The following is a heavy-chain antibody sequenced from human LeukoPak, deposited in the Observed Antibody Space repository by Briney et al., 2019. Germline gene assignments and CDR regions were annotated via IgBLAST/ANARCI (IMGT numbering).Heavy chain of an antibody. J-gene: IGHJ2*01. CDR3: ARISGYDYWYFDL. D-gene: IGHD5-12*01. Sequence: PSETLSLTCTVTGGSISSSSYYWGWIRQPPGKGLEWTGSIYYSGSTYYNPSLKSRVTISVDTSKNQFSLKLSSVTAADTAVYYCARISGYDYWYFDLWGRGTLVTFSS. CDR1: GGSISSSSYY. CDR2: IYYSGST. V-gene: IGHV4-39*01.